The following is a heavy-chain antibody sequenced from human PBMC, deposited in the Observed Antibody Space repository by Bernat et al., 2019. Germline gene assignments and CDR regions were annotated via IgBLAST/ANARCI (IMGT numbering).Heavy chain of an antibody. CDR3: AREAYYDSSGFDY. CDR1: GVTFSSYA. CDR2: ISYDGSNK. D-gene: IGHD3-22*01. J-gene: IGHJ4*02. Sequence: QVQLVEAGGGVGQPGRSLRLSCAAGGVTFSSYAMHWVRQAPGKGLEWVAVISYDGSNKYYADSVKGRFTISRDNSKNTLYLQMNSLRAEDTAVYYCAREAYYDSSGFDYWGQGTLVTVSS. V-gene: IGHV3-30-3*01.